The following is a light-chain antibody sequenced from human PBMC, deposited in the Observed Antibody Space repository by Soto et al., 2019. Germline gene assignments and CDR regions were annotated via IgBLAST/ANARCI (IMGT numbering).Light chain of an antibody. CDR1: QSISTW. CDR3: QQYNSYST. CDR2: DAS. Sequence: DIQMTQSPSPLSASVGDRVTITCRASQSISTWLAWYQQKPGKAPKLLIYDASSLESGVPSRFSGSGSGTEFTLTISSLQPEDFASYYCQQYNSYSTFGQGTKVDIK. V-gene: IGKV1-5*01. J-gene: IGKJ1*01.